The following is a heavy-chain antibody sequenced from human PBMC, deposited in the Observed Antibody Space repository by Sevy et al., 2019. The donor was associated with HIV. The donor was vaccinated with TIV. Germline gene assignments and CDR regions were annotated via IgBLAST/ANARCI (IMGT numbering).Heavy chain of an antibody. CDR2: IHSDDTT. J-gene: IGHJ4*02. V-gene: IGHV3-66*01. CDR1: GFTVNSNY. CDR3: AGGKSGYGYALNY. D-gene: IGHD5-18*01. Sequence: GESLKISCAASGFTVNSNYMTWVRQAPGKGLEGVSVIHSDDTTYHADSVKDRFTISGDNFKYTLYLHMSSLRAEDTAVYYCAGGKSGYGYALNYWGQGTLVTVSS.